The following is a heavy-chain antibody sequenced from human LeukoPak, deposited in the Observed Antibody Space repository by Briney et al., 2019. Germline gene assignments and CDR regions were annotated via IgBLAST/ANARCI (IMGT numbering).Heavy chain of an antibody. D-gene: IGHD4-11*01. Sequence: PGGSLRLSCAVSGFTFSGFWMSWSRQAPGKGLEWVASINSDGSEGYYADVVKGRFTISRDNAKNSLYLQINSLRAEDTAVYYCATHRTAVTTGMDYWGQGTLVTVSS. J-gene: IGHJ4*02. CDR1: GFTFSGFW. CDR3: ATHRTAVTTGMDY. CDR2: INSDGSEG. V-gene: IGHV3-7*03.